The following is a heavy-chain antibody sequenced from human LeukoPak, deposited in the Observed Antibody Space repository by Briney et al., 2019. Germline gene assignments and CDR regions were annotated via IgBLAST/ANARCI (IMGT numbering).Heavy chain of an antibody. Sequence: SETLSLTCAVYGGSFSGYYWSWIRQPPGRGLEWIGEINHRGSTNYNPSLKSRVTISVDTSKNQFSLNLSSVTAADTAVYYCAKSGGSGLIDYWGQGTLVTVSS. CDR1: GGSFSGYY. V-gene: IGHV4-34*01. D-gene: IGHD1-26*01. CDR2: INHRGST. J-gene: IGHJ4*02. CDR3: AKSGGSGLIDY.